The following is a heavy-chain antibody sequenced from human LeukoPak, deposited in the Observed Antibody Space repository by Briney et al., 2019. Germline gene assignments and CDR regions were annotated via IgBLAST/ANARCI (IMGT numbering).Heavy chain of an antibody. J-gene: IGHJ4*02. CDR2: ISYDGSNK. CDR3: AKDRESYYYGSGTLN. Sequence: GRSLRLSCAASGFTFSSYGMHWVRQAPGKGLEWVAVISYDGSNKYYADSVKGRFTISRGNSKNTLYLQMNSLRAEDTAVYYCAKDRESYYYGSGTLNWGQGTLVTVSS. D-gene: IGHD3-10*01. CDR1: GFTFSSYG. V-gene: IGHV3-30*18.